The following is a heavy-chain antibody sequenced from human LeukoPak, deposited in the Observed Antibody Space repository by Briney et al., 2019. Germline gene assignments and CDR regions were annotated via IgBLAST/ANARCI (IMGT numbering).Heavy chain of an antibody. J-gene: IGHJ4*02. D-gene: IGHD3-3*01. V-gene: IGHV3-21*01. CDR1: GFTFSSYS. Sequence: GGSLRLSCAASGFTFSSYSMNWVRQAPGKGLEWVSSISSSSSYIYYADSVKGRFTISRDNAKNSLYPQMNSLRAEDTAVYYCARGRRDYDSWSGYYPFDYWGQGTLVTVSS. CDR2: ISSSSSYI. CDR3: ARGRRDYDSWSGYYPFDY.